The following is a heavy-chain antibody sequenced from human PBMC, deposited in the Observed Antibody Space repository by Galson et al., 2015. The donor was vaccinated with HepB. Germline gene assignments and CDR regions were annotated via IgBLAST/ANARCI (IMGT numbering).Heavy chain of an antibody. D-gene: IGHD3-10*01. V-gene: IGHV4-39*01. J-gene: IGHJ3*02. Sequence: LSLTCTVSGGSISSSSYYWGWIRQPPRKGLEWIGSIYYSGSTYYNPSLKSRVTISVDTSKNQFSLKLSSVTAADTAVYYCAFFYYGSGSYQPDAFDIWGQGTMVTVSS. CDR2: IYYSGST. CDR3: AFFYYGSGSYQPDAFDI. CDR1: GGSISSSSYY.